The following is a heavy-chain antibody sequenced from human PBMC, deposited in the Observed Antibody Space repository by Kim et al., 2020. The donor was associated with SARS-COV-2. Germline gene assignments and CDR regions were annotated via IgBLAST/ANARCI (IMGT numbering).Heavy chain of an antibody. Sequence: ASVKVSCKVSGYTLTELSMHWVRQAPGKGLEWMGGFDPEDGETIHAQKFQGRVTMTEDTSTDTAYMELSSLSSEDTAVYYCATSPGVLSGYSANWFDPWGQEPLVTVSS. CDR2: FDPEDGET. CDR3: ATSPGVLSGYSANWFDP. D-gene: IGHD3-3*01. CDR1: GYTLTELS. J-gene: IGHJ5*02. V-gene: IGHV1-24*01.